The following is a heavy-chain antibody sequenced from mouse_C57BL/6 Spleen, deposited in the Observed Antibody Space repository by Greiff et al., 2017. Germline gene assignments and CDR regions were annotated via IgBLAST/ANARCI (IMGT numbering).Heavy chain of an antibody. CDR2: ISYDGSN. V-gene: IGHV3-6*01. CDR3: ARGGDYDGFAY. J-gene: IGHJ3*01. CDR1: GYSITSGYY. Sequence: VQLQQSGPGLVKPSQSLSLTCSVTGYSITSGYYWTWIRQFPGNKLEWMGYISYDGSNNYNPSLKNRISITRDTSKNQFFLKLNSVTTEDTATYYCARGGDYDGFAYWGQGTLVTVSA. D-gene: IGHD2-4*01.